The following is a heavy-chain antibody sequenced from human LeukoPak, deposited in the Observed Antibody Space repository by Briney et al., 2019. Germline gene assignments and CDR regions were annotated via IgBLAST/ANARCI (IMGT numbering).Heavy chain of an antibody. CDR3: AKGVFYDSNGYYYGGAAFDI. D-gene: IGHD3-22*01. CDR2: IWYDGSNK. V-gene: IGHV3-33*06. J-gene: IGHJ3*02. Sequence: QPGRSLRLSCAASGFTFSSYGMHWVRQAPGKGLEWVAVIWYDGSNKYYADSVKGRFTISRDNSKNTLYLQMNSLRAEDTAVYYCAKGVFYDSNGYYYGGAAFDIWGQGTMVTVSS. CDR1: GFTFSSYG.